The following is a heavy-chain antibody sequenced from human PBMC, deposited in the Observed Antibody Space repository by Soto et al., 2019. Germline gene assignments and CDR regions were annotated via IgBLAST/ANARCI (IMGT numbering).Heavy chain of an antibody. V-gene: IGHV4-39*01. CDR1: GGSISSYSYY. CDR3: ARHLYEYSNYYYYYYMDV. D-gene: IGHD2-8*01. J-gene: IGHJ6*03. CDR2: IYYSGST. Sequence: SETLSLTCTVSGGSISSYSYYWGWIHQPPGKGLEWIGSIYYSGSTYYNPSLKSRVTISVDTSKNQFSLELSSVTAADTAVYYCARHLYEYSNYYYYYYMDVWGKGTTVTVSS.